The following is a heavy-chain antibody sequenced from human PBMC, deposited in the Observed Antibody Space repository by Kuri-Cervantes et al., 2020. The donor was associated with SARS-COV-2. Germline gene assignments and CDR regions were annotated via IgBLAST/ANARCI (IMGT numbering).Heavy chain of an antibody. V-gene: IGHV3-30*02. CDR3: ARDGALRWSYYFDY. J-gene: IGHJ4*02. CDR2: LRYDGGEK. Sequence: GGSLRLSCAASGFTFSNYGMHWVRQAPGKGLEWVTFLRYDGGEKHYADSVKGRLTISRDNSKNTLYLEMNSLRAEDTAVYYCARDGALRWSYYFDYWGQGTLVTVSS. D-gene: IGHD4-23*01. CDR1: GFTFSNYG.